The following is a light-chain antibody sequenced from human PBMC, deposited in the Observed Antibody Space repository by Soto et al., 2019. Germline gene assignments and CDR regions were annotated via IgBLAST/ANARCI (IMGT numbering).Light chain of an antibody. Sequence: DIQMTQSPSPLSASVGDRVTFTCRASQSIGNWLAWYQQKPGKAPKLLIYKASNLESGVPSRFSGSGSGTEFTLTISNLQPDDFATYYCQHYNNYSGFGQGTKLEIK. V-gene: IGKV1-5*03. J-gene: IGKJ2*03. CDR1: QSIGNW. CDR2: KAS. CDR3: QHYNNYSG.